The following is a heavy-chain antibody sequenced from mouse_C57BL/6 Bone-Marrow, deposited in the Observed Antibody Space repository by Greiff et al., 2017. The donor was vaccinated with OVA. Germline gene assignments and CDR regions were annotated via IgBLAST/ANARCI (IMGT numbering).Heavy chain of an antibody. Sequence: EVKVVESGTVLARPGASVKMSCKTSGYTFTSYWMHWVKQRPGQGLEWIGAIYPGNSDTSYNQKFKGKAKLTAVTSASTAYMELSSLTNEDSAVYYCTRGGYYSNYEFAYWGQGTLVTVSA. J-gene: IGHJ3*01. V-gene: IGHV1-5*01. CDR2: IYPGNSDT. CDR1: GYTFTSYW. CDR3: TRGGYYSNYEFAY. D-gene: IGHD2-5*01.